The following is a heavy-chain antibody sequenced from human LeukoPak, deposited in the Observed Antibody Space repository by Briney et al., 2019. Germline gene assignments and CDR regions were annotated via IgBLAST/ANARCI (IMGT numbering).Heavy chain of an antibody. CDR3: AKEVTYYDFWSSFD. V-gene: IGHV3-23*01. CDR1: GFTFSSYG. CDR2: ISGSGGRT. D-gene: IGHD3/OR15-3a*01. J-gene: IGHJ4*02. Sequence: GGSLRLSCAASGFTFSSYGMSWVRQAPGKGLEWVSGISGSGGRTYYADSVKGRFTISRDNSKNTVYLQMNSLRAEDTALYYCAKEVTYYDFWSSFDWGQGTLVTVSS.